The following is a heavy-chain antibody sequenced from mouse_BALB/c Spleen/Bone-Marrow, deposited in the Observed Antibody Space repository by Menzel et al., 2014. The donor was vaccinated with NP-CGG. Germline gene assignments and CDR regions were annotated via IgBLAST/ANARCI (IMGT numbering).Heavy chain of an antibody. CDR1: GFTFTDYY. V-gene: IGHV7-3*02. Sequence: DVMLVESGGGLVQPGGSLRLSCATSGFTFTDYYMSWVRQPPGKALEWLVFIRNKANGYTTEYSTSMKGRFTISRDNSQSILYLQMNTLRAEDSATYYCARDRNFGSSWYFDVWGAGTTVTVSS. CDR2: IRNKANGYTT. D-gene: IGHD1-1*01. J-gene: IGHJ1*01. CDR3: ARDRNFGSSWYFDV.